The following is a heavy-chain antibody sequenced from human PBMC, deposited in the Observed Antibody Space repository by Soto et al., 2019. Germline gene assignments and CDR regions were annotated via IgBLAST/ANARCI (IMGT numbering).Heavy chain of an antibody. CDR1: GFTFSSYA. D-gene: IGHD6-19*01. CDR2: ISGSGGST. V-gene: IGHV3-23*01. J-gene: IGHJ4*02. Sequence: GGSLRLSCAASGFTFSSYAMSRVRQAPGKGLEWVSAISGSGGSTYYAESVKGRFTISRDNSKNTLYLQMNSLRAEDTAVYYCAKEENSSGWYTDFWGQGTLVTVSS. CDR3: AKEENSSGWYTDF.